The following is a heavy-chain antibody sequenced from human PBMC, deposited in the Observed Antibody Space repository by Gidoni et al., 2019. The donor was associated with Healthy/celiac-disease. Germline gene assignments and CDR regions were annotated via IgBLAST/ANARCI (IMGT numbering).Heavy chain of an antibody. Sequence: EVHLVESGGGLVQPGGSLRLPCAASGFTFGNYWMSWVRQAPGEGLEWVASINQDGSEKYYVDSVKGRFTISRDNAKNSLYLQMNSLRAEDTAVYYCAREGGGYYYDSSGYLGFWGQGTLVTVSS. V-gene: IGHV3-7*01. CDR1: GFTFGNYW. CDR3: AREGGGYYYDSSGYLGF. D-gene: IGHD3-22*01. CDR2: INQDGSEK. J-gene: IGHJ4*02.